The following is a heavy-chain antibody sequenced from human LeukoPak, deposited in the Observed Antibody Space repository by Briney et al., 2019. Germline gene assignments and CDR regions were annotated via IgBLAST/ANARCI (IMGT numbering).Heavy chain of an antibody. D-gene: IGHD3-10*02. Sequence: GGSLRLSCATSGFPFSDFSMTWVRQAPGKGLDWISTTNSGGTTTYYAESVKGRFTISRDNFKNALYLQMSSLRVEATAIYYCAKQSYARSLGEGGPGTLVTVSS. J-gene: IGHJ4*02. CDR3: AKQSYARSLGE. CDR2: TNSGGTTT. V-gene: IGHV3-23*01. CDR1: GFPFSDFS.